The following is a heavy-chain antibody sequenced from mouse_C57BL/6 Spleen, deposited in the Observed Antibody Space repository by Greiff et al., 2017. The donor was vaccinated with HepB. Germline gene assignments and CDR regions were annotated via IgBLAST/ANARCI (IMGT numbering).Heavy chain of an antibody. CDR3: ARDYDYDDWYFDV. J-gene: IGHJ1*03. CDR2: IDPANGNT. CDR1: GFNIKSTY. Sequence: VQLQQSVAELVRPGASVKLSCTASGFNIKSTYMHWVKQRPEQGLEWIGRIDPANGNTKYAPKFQGKATITADTSSNTAYLQLSSLTSEDTAIYYCARDYDYDDWYFDVWGTGTTVTVSS. D-gene: IGHD2-4*01. V-gene: IGHV14-3*01.